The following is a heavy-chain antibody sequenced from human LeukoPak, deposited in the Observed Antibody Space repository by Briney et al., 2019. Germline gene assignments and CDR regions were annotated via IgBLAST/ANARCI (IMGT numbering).Heavy chain of an antibody. J-gene: IGHJ4*02. CDR2: ISGSGGST. V-gene: IGHV3-23*01. CDR3: AKDPRIVGASY. D-gene: IGHD1-26*01. Sequence: GGSLRLSCAASGFTFSSYAMSWVRQAPGKGLEWVSAISGSGGSTYYADSVKGRFTISKDNSKNTLYLQMNSLRAEDTAVYYCAKDPRIVGASYWGQGTPVTVSS. CDR1: GFTFSSYA.